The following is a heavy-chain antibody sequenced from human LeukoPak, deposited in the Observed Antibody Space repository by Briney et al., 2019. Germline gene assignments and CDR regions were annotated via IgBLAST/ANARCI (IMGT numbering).Heavy chain of an antibody. D-gene: IGHD3-9*01. J-gene: IGHJ4*02. CDR3: ASGAMYYDILTGYYNDQYYFDY. Sequence: PSETLSLTCTVSGGSISSYYWSWIRQPPGKGLEWIGYIYYSGSTNYNPSLKSRVTISVDTSKNQFSLKLGSVTAADTAVYYCASGAMYYDILTGYYNDQYYFDYWGQGTLVTVSS. V-gene: IGHV4-59*08. CDR1: GGSISSYY. CDR2: IYYSGST.